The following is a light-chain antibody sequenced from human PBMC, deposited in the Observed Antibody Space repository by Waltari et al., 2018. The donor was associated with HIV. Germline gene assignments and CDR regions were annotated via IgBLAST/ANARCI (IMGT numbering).Light chain of an antibody. V-gene: IGKV3-20*01. CDR3: HQYGTTPPT. CDR2: GGS. J-gene: IGKJ1*01. CDR1: QSVSSSD. Sequence: VLTQSPGTLSLSPGERVALSCRASQSVSSSDVAWYQQKRGQTPRLLMYGGSNRAPGIPDRFSGSGSETDFTLTISRLEPEDCAVYYCHQYGTTPPTFGQGTQLEIK.